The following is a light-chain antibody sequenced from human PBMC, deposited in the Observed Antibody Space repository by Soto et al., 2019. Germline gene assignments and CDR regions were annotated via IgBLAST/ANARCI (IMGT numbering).Light chain of an antibody. V-gene: IGLV7-43*01. Sequence: QSAVTQEPSLTVSPGGTVTLTCASSTGAVTSGNYPSWFQQKPGQAPRTLIYTTNDKHSWTPARFSGSLLGDKAALTLSGVQPEDEAEYYCLLYYGSAQLVFGGGTKVTVL. CDR3: LLYYGSAQLV. CDR1: TGAVTSGNY. J-gene: IGLJ3*02. CDR2: TTN.